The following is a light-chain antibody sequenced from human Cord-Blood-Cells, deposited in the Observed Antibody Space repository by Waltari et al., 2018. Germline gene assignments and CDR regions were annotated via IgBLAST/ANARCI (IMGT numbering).Light chain of an antibody. J-gene: IGLJ1*01. V-gene: IGLV2-23*01. CDR3: CSYAGSSTYV. CDR2: EGS. CDR1: SSDVGSYNL. Sequence: QSALTPPASVSGSPGQSITISCTATSSDVGSYNLVSWYQQHPGKAPKLMIYEGSKRPSGVSNRFSGSKSGNTASLTISGLQAEDEADYYCCSYAGSSTYVFGTGTKVTVL.